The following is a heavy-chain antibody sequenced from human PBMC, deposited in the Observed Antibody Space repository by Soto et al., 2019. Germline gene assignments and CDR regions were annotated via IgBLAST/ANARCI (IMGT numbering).Heavy chain of an antibody. CDR2: ISGSGGST. CDR3: AKRGADGYSYRLTKVGYWYLDL. Sequence: PGGSLRLSCAASGFTFSSYAMSWVRQAPGKGLEWVSAISGSGGSTYYADSVKGRFTISRDNSKNTLYLQMNSLRAEDTAVYYCAKRGADGYSYRLTKVGYWYLDLWGRGTLVTVSS. J-gene: IGHJ2*01. CDR1: GFTFSSYA. D-gene: IGHD5-18*01. V-gene: IGHV3-23*01.